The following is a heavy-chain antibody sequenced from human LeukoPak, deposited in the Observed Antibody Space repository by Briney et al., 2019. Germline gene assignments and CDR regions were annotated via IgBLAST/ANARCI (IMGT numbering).Heavy chain of an antibody. CDR3: ARDMKQSRAAFDI. Sequence: ASVKVSCKASGYTFTSYGISWVRQAPGQGLEWMGWISTYNGNTNYAQKLQGRVTMTRDTSISTAYMELSRLRSDDTAVYYCARDMKQSRAAFDIWGQGTMVTVSS. D-gene: IGHD6-19*01. CDR2: ISTYNGNT. V-gene: IGHV1-18*01. J-gene: IGHJ3*02. CDR1: GYTFTSYG.